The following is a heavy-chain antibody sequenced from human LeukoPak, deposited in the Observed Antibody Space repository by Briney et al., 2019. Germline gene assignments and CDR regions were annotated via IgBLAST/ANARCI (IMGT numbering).Heavy chain of an antibody. J-gene: IGHJ6*02. CDR1: GDTFNSYA. CDR3: ARESVPTGPRGGMDV. CDR2: IIPIFGTV. V-gene: IGHV1-69*13. D-gene: IGHD6-6*01. Sequence: LRASVKVSCKASGDTFNSYAISWVRQAPGQGLEWMGRIIPIFGTVKYARKFQDRVTITADESTTTAYMELSSLRSEDTAVYYCARESVPTGPRGGMDVWGQGTTVTVSS.